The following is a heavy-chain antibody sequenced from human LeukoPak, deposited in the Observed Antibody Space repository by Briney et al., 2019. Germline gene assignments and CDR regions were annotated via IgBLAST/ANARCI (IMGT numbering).Heavy chain of an antibody. V-gene: IGHV3-23*01. D-gene: IGHD2-2*01. CDR2: ISGSSGST. J-gene: IGHJ5*02. CDR1: GFTFSSYA. CDR3: AKDPRYCSSTSCSNNWFDP. Sequence: GGSLRLSCAASGFTFSSYAMSWVRQAPGKGLEWVSAISGSSGSTYYADSVKGRFTISRDNSKNTLYLQMNSLRAEDTAVYYCAKDPRYCSSTSCSNNWFDPWGQGTLVTVSS.